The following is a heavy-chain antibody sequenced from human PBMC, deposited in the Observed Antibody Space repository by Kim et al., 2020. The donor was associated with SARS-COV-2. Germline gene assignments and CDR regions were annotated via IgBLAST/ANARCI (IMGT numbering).Heavy chain of an antibody. V-gene: IGHV3-48*02. D-gene: IGHD3-16*01. Sequence: GGSLRLSCATSGFSFSAYDMNWVRQAPGKGLEWLSFITKRSDTIFYADSVRGRFTIYRDNAKNSLYLQMNSLRDEDTAVYFCVRDRMGGAFDIWGQGTMV. CDR2: ITKRSDTI. CDR1: GFSFSAYD. CDR3: VRDRMGGAFDI. J-gene: IGHJ3*02.